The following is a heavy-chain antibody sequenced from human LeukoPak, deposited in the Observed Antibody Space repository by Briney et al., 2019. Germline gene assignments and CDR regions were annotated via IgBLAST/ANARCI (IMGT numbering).Heavy chain of an antibody. Sequence: GASVKVSCKASGYTFTSYDINWVRQATGQELEWMGWMNPNSGNTGYAQKFQGRVTITRNTSISTAYMELSSLRSEDTAVYYCATQGAYSSSSLDYWGQGTLVTVSS. D-gene: IGHD6-6*01. CDR1: GYTFTSYD. CDR3: ATQGAYSSSSLDY. CDR2: MNPNSGNT. J-gene: IGHJ4*02. V-gene: IGHV1-8*03.